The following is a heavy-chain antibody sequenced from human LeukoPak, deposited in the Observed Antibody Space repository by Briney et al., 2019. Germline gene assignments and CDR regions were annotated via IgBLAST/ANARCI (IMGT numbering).Heavy chain of an antibody. CDR3: AKSPMVAQDLNWFDP. J-gene: IGHJ5*02. CDR1: GFTFSSYA. D-gene: IGHD2-15*01. Sequence: QSGGSLRLSCAASGFTFSSYAMSWVRQAPGKGLEWVSAISGSGGSTYYADSVKGRFTISRDNSKNTLYLQMNSLRAEDTAVYYCAKSPMVAQDLNWFDPWGQGSLVTVSS. V-gene: IGHV3-23*01. CDR2: ISGSGGST.